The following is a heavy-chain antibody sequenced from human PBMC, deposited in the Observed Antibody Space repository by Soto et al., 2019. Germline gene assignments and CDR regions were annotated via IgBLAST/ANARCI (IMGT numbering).Heavy chain of an antibody. D-gene: IGHD4-17*01. CDR3: ARERPTVTVFDY. CDR2: IYHGGST. Sequence: PSETLSPTCAVSGYSISSGYYWGWIRQPPGKGLEWIGSIYHGGSTYYNPSLKSRVTISVDTSKNQFSLKLSSVTAADTAVYYCARERPTVTVFDYWGQGTLVTVSS. CDR1: GYSISSGYY. V-gene: IGHV4-38-2*02. J-gene: IGHJ4*02.